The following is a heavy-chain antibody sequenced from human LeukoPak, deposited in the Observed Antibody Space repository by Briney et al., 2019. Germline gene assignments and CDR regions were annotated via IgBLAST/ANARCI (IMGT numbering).Heavy chain of an antibody. CDR2: MNPNSGNT. Sequence: GASVKVSCKASGYTFTSYDINWVRQATGQGLEWMGWMNPNSGNTGYAQKFQGRVTITRNTSIRTAYMELSSLRSEDTAVYYCARGRQQWLVRGSWFDPWGQGTLVTVSS. CDR1: GYTFTSYD. V-gene: IGHV1-8*03. J-gene: IGHJ5*02. D-gene: IGHD6-19*01. CDR3: ARGRQQWLVRGSWFDP.